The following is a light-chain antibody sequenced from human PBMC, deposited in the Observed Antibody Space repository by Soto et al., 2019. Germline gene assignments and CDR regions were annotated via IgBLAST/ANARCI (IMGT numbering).Light chain of an antibody. CDR3: QQYNNWPET. V-gene: IGKV3-15*01. Sequence: EIVMTQSPATLSMSPGERATLSCRASQSINSNLAWYQQSPGQAPRLLIYGASNRAIGLPTRFSGSGSGTEFTLTISSLQSEDFAIYYCQQYNNWPETFGQGTKVDIK. CDR2: GAS. CDR1: QSINSN. J-gene: IGKJ1*01.